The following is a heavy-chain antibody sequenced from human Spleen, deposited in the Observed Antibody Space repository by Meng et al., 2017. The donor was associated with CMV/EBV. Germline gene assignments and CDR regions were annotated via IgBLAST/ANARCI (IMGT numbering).Heavy chain of an antibody. CDR1: GASISPYF. CDR2: IYFSGNT. Sequence: SETLSLTCTVSGASISPYFWSWIRQPPGKTLEWIGYIYFSGNTKYNPSLKSRVTISEDTSKNQFSLKLSSVTAADTAIYYCARQWGSYYFDLWGRGSLVTVSS. J-gene: IGHJ2*01. CDR3: ARQWGSYYFDL. V-gene: IGHV4-59*01. D-gene: IGHD1-26*01.